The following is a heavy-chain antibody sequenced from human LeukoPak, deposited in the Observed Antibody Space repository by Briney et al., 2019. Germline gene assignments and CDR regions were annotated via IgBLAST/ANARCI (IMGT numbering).Heavy chain of an antibody. Sequence: GSLRLSCAASGFTFSDYYMSWIRQAPGKGLEWVSYISSSGSTIYYADSVKGRFTISRDNAKNTLHLQMDSLTVEDTAVYYCARAEFGELLSWSQGTLVTVSS. CDR2: ISSSGSTI. V-gene: IGHV3-11*04. D-gene: IGHD3-10*01. J-gene: IGHJ5*02. CDR1: GFTFSDYY. CDR3: ARAEFGELLS.